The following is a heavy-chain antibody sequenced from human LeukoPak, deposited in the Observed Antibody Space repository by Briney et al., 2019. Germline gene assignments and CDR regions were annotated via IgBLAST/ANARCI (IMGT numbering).Heavy chain of an antibody. CDR1: GFSLSTSGVR. J-gene: IGHJ4*02. CDR3: AHSYYSGSGSYSYSLDY. V-gene: IGHV2-5*02. D-gene: IGHD3-10*01. CDR2: IYWDDDK. Sequence: SGPTLVKPTQTLTVTCTFSGFSLSTSGVRGGWIRQPPGKALEWLALIYWDDDKRYSPSLKSRLTITKDTSKNQVVLTMTHMDPVDTATYSCAHSYYSGSGSYSYSLDYWGQGTLVTVSS.